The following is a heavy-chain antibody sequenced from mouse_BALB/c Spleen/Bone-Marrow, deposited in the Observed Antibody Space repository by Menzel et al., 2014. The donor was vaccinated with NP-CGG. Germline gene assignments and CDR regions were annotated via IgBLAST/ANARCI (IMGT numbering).Heavy chain of an antibody. CDR3: ARDRSYYGMDY. CDR1: GFSLTSYG. CDR2: IWAGGST. V-gene: IGHV2-9*02. J-gene: IGHJ4*01. Sequence: ESGPGLVAPSQSLSITCSVSGFSLTSYGVHWVRQPPGRGLEWLGVIWAGGSTNYNSALMSRLSISKDNSKSQVFLKMNSLQTDDTAMYYCARDRSYYGMDYWGQGTSVTVSS.